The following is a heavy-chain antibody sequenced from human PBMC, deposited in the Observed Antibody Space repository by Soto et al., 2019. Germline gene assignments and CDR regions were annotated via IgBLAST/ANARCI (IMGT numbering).Heavy chain of an antibody. V-gene: IGHV3-23*01. Sequence: EVQLLESGGGLVQPGGSLRLSSAASGFTFSSYAMSWVRQAPGKGLEWVSAISGSGGSTYYADSVKGRFTISRDNSKNTLYLQMNSLRAEDTAVYYCAKSKGHYHYYYYMDVWGKGTTVTVSS. J-gene: IGHJ6*03. CDR3: AKSKGHYHYYYYMDV. CDR1: GFTFSSYA. CDR2: ISGSGGST.